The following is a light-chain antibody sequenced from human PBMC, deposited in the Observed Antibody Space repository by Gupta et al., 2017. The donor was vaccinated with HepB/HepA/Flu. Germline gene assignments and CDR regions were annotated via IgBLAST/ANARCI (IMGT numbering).Light chain of an antibody. J-gene: IGKJ3*01. V-gene: IGKV1-12*01. CDR2: AAS. Sequence: DIQMTQSPSSVSASVGDRVTITCRASQSISTWLAWYQKEPGKAPKLLISAASNLQSGVPSRFSGSGSGTDFTLTISSLQPEDSATYYCQQANSFPFTFGPGTKVEIK. CDR3: QQANSFPFT. CDR1: QSISTW.